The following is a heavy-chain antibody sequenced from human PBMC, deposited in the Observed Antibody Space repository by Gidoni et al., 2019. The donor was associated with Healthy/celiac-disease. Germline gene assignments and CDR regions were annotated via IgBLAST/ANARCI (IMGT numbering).Heavy chain of an antibody. CDR1: GFTFDGYA. CDR3: AKDTRAWDCSSTSCYSGGLDV. Sequence: EVQLVESGGGLVQPGRSLRLSCAASGFTFDGYAMHVVRQAPGKGLEWVSGISWSSGSIGYAVSVKGRFTISRDNAKNSLYLQMNSLRAEDTALYYCAKDTRAWDCSSTSCYSGGLDVWGQGTTVTVSS. V-gene: IGHV3-9*01. CDR2: ISWSSGSI. D-gene: IGHD2-2*01. J-gene: IGHJ6*02.